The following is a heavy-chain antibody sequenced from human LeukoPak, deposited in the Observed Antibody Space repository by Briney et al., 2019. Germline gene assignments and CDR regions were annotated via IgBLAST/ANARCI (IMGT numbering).Heavy chain of an antibody. V-gene: IGHV1-46*01. D-gene: IGHD5-12*01. Sequence: GASVKVSCKASGYTFTSYYIHWVRQAPGQGLEWMGLINPSGGSTNYAQKLQGRVTMTTDTSTSTAYMELRSLRSDDTAVYYCARIFVDYSGYEYYYYYYYMDVWGKGTTVTVSS. CDR1: GYTFTSYY. J-gene: IGHJ6*03. CDR3: ARIFVDYSGYEYYYYYYYMDV. CDR2: INPSGGST.